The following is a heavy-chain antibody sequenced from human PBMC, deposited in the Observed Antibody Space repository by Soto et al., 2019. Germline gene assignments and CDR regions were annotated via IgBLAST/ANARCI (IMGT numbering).Heavy chain of an antibody. J-gene: IGHJ4*02. V-gene: IGHV4-4*02. CDR1: GGSMSSSNW. CDR3: ARSEATGLDY. Sequence: QVQLQESGPGLVKPSGTLSLTCTVSGGSMSSSNWWNWVRQSPGKGLEWIGEAHHSGRTNHNPSLKSRVTISVDKSKNHFSLKLSSVTAADTAVYYCARSEATGLDYWGQGTLVTVSS. D-gene: IGHD1-26*01. CDR2: AHHSGRT.